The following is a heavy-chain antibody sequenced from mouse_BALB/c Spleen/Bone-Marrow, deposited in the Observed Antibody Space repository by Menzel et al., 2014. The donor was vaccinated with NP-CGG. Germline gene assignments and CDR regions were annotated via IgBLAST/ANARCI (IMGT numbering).Heavy chain of an antibody. CDR1: GFSLTSNG. V-gene: IGHV2-6*02. CDR3: ARTGTYYAMDY. CDR2: IWSDGST. Sequence: QVHVKQSGPGLVAPSQSLSITCTVSGFSLTSNGVHWVRQPPGKGLEWLVVIWSDGSTTYNSSLKSRLNIRKDNSKSQVFLKVNSLQTDDTAMYYCARTGTYYAMDYWGRGTSVTVSS. J-gene: IGHJ4*01. D-gene: IGHD4-1*01.